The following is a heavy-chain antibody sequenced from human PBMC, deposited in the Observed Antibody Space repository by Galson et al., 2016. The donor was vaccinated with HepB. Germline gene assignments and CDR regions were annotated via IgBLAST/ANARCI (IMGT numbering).Heavy chain of an antibody. D-gene: IGHD2-21*02. J-gene: IGHJ6*02. CDR1: GFTFSSQG. Sequence: SLRLSCAASGFTFSSQGMHWVRQAPGKGLEWLAVISHDGSKTYYADSAKTRFTISRDNSKNTLFLQMSSLRVEDTAVYYCAKALGCPAGDCTESWGYYWYAMDVWGQGTTVTVSS. V-gene: IGHV3-30*18. CDR3: AKALGCPAGDCTESWGYYWYAMDV. CDR2: ISHDGSKT.